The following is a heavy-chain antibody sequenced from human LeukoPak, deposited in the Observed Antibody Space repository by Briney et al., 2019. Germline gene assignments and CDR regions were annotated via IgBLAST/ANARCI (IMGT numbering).Heavy chain of an antibody. J-gene: IGHJ4*02. V-gene: IGHV3-64*01. D-gene: IGHD1-26*01. CDR3: ARLVGADDY. CDR1: GFTFSSYD. Sequence: GGSLRLSCAASGFTFSSYDMHWVRQAPGKGLEYVSAISSNGGSTYYANSVKGRFTVSRDNTKNTLYLQMGSLRAEDMAVYYCARLVGADDYWGQGTLVTVSS. CDR2: ISSNGGST.